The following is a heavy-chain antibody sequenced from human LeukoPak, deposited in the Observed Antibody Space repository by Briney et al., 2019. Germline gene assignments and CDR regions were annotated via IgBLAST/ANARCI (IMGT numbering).Heavy chain of an antibody. D-gene: IGHD2-21*01. V-gene: IGHV1-69*13. CDR3: ARASYQGINNWFDP. Sequence: GASVKVSCKASGGTFISYAISWVRQAPGQGLEWMGGIIPIFGTANYAQKFQGRVTITADESTSTAYMELSSLRSEDTAVYYCARASYQGINNWFDPWGQGTLVTVSS. J-gene: IGHJ5*02. CDR2: IIPIFGTA. CDR1: GGTFISYA.